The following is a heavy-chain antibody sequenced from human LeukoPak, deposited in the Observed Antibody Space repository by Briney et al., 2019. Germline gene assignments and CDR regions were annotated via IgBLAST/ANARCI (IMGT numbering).Heavy chain of an antibody. CDR3: GAIRGYGYAHFDY. J-gene: IGHJ4*02. D-gene: IGHD5-18*01. Sequence: PAGSLRLSCAASGLTLSNYWMHWVRQAPGQGLGWVSRINTDWSSTTYEDSVKGRFTIFRDNAKNTLYLQMKSLRAAATAVDYCGAIRGYGYAHFDYWGQGTLVTVSS. V-gene: IGHV3-74*01. CDR1: GLTLSNYW. CDR2: INTDWSST.